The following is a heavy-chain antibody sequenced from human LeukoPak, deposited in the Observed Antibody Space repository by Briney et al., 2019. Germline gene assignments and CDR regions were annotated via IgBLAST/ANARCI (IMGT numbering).Heavy chain of an antibody. Sequence: PGGSLRLSCAASGFTFSSYWMSWVRQAPGKGLEWVANIKQDGSEKYYVDSVKGRFTISRDNAKNSLYLQMNSLRAEDTAVYYCARVWYYYDNSGYYPDYWGQGTLVTVSS. CDR2: IKQDGSEK. D-gene: IGHD3-22*01. CDR3: ARVWYYYDNSGYYPDY. V-gene: IGHV3-7*01. J-gene: IGHJ4*02. CDR1: GFTFSSYW.